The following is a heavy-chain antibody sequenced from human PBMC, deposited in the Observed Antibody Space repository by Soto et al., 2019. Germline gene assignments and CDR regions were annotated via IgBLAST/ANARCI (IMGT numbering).Heavy chain of an antibody. V-gene: IGHV3-21*01. D-gene: IGHD2-15*01. J-gene: IGHJ4*02. CDR3: ARDGGVAATLANYFDY. CDR2: MSRSSRYI. Sequence: GGSLRLSCAASGFTFNSYSMNWVRQAPGKGLEWVSSMSRSSRYIYYADSVKGRFTISRDNARNSVYLQMNSLRAEDTAVYYCARDGGVAATLANYFDYWGRGTLVTVSS. CDR1: GFTFNSYS.